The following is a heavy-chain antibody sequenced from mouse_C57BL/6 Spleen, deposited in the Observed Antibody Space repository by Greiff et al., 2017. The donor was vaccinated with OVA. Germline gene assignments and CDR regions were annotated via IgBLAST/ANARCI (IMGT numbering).Heavy chain of an antibody. J-gene: IGHJ1*03. Sequence: QVQLKEPGAELVKPGASVKLSCKASGYTFTSYWMHWVKQRPGQGLEWIGMIHPNSGSTNYNEKFKSKATLTVDKSSSTAYMQLSSLTSEDSAVYYCARGLLPGYFDVWGTGTTVTVSS. D-gene: IGHD2-3*01. CDR1: GYTFTSYW. V-gene: IGHV1-64*01. CDR2: IHPNSGST. CDR3: ARGLLPGYFDV.